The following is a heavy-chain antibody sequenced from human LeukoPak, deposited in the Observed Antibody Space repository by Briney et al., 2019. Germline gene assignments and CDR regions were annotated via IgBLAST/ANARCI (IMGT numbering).Heavy chain of an antibody. Sequence: HTGGSLRLSCAASGFTVSSNYMSWVRQAPGKGLEWVSVIYSGGSTYYADSVKGRLTISRDNSKNTLYLQMNSLRAEDTAVYYCARDPDQYSPPVDYWGQGTLVTVSS. CDR3: ARDPDQYSPPVDY. CDR2: IYSGGST. J-gene: IGHJ4*02. D-gene: IGHD5-12*01. CDR1: GFTVSSNY. V-gene: IGHV3-66*01.